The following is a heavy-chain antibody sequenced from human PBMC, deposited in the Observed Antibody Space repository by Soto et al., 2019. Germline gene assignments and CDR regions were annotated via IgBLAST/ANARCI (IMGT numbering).Heavy chain of an antibody. J-gene: IGHJ3*01. CDR1: GFTFSSYW. CDR2: INTDGSIT. CDR3: AKGEGWQENALDF. D-gene: IGHD1-26*01. V-gene: IGHV3-74*01. Sequence: EVQLVESGGGLVQPGGSLRLSCAASGFTFSSYWMHWVRQAPGKGLVWVSRINTDGSITSYADSVKGRFTISRDNAKNTLYLQMSSLRAEDTSVYYCAKGEGWQENALDFLSQGTMVIVSS.